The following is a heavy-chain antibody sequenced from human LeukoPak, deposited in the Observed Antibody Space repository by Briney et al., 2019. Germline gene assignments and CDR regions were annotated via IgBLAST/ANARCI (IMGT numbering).Heavy chain of an antibody. CDR1: GFTFSSYW. CDR3: AELGITMIGGV. J-gene: IGHJ6*04. D-gene: IGHD3-10*02. V-gene: IGHV3-7*01. CDR2: IKQDGSEK. Sequence: PGGSLRLSCAASGFTFSSYWMSWVRQAPGKGLEWVANIKQDGSEKFYVDSVKGRFTISRDNAKNSLYLQMNSLRAEDTAVYYCAELGITMIGGVWGKGTTVTISS.